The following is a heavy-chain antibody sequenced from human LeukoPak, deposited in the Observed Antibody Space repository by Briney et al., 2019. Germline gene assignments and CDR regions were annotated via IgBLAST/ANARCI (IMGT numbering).Heavy chain of an antibody. D-gene: IGHD3-22*01. Sequence: GGSLRLSYAASGFTFSSYSMNWVRQAPGKGLEWVSYISSSSSTIYYADSVKGRFTISRDNAKNSLYLQMNSLRAEDTAVYYCARDYYDSSGYHDAFDIWGQGTMVTVSS. CDR3: ARDYYDSSGYHDAFDI. V-gene: IGHV3-48*01. CDR2: ISSSSSTI. J-gene: IGHJ3*02. CDR1: GFTFSSYS.